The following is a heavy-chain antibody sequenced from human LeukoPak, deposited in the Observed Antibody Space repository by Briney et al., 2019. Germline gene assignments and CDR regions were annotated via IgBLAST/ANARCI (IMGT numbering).Heavy chain of an antibody. D-gene: IGHD3-16*02. CDR1: GYTFTSYD. V-gene: IGHV1-8*01. CDR2: MNPNSGNT. Sequence: ASVKVSCKASGYTFTSYDINWVRQATGQGLEWMGWMNPNSGNTGYAQKFQGRVTMTRNTSISTAYMELSGLRSEDTAVYYCARDLREAAAGSTDYVWGSYRPYYFDYWGQGTLVTVSS. CDR3: ARDLREAAAGSTDYVWGSYRPYYFDY. J-gene: IGHJ4*02.